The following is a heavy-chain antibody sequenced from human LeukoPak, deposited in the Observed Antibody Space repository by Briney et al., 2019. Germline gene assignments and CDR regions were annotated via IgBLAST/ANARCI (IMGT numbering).Heavy chain of an antibody. CDR2: ISGSGGST. J-gene: IGHJ4*02. CDR3: AKAPNSSIFGVVIGFFWY. D-gene: IGHD3-3*01. V-gene: IGHV3-23*01. CDR1: GFTFSSYA. Sequence: GGSLRLSCAASGFTFSSYAMSWVRQAPGKGLEWVSAISGSGGSTYYADSVKGRFTISRDNSKTTLYLQMNSLRAEDTAVYYCAKAPNSSIFGVVIGFFWYWGQGTLVTVSS.